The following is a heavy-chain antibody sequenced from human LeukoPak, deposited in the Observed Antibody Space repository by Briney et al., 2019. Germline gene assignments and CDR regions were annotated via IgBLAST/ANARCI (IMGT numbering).Heavy chain of an antibody. D-gene: IGHD2-2*01. J-gene: IGHJ4*02. CDR3: ARRVVVPAAPYYFDY. V-gene: IGHV3-30*03. Sequence: GGSLRLSCAVSGFTFSSYGMHWVRQAPGKGLEWVAVISFDGSHKYYADSVKGRFTISRDNAKNTLYLQMNSLRAEDTAVYYCARRVVVPAAPYYFDYWGQGTLVTVSS. CDR1: GFTFSSYG. CDR2: ISFDGSHK.